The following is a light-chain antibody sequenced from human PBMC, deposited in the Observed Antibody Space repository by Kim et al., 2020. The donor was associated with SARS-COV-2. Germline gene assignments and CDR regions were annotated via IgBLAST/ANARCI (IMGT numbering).Light chain of an antibody. CDR1: SGHSTYA. J-gene: IGLJ3*02. CDR3: QAWAPDWV. CDR2: RNSDGSH. Sequence: QPVLTQSPSASASLGASVKLTCTLSSGHSTYAIAWHQQQPEKGPRYLMKRNSDGSHSKGDGIPDRFSGSSPGAARYLTIYSLQSEDEADYYCQAWAPDWVFGGGTQLTVL. V-gene: IGLV4-69*01.